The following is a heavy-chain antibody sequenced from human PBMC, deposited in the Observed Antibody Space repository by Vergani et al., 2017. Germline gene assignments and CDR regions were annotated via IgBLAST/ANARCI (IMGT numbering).Heavy chain of an antibody. V-gene: IGHV4-39*07. CDR2: IYHSGST. D-gene: IGHD6-19*01. CDR3: ARGSPRYFDL. Sequence: QLQLQESGPGLVKPSETLSLTCTVSGGSISSSSYYWGWIRQPPGKGLEWIGSIYHSGSTYYNPSLKSRVTISVDTSKNQFSLKLSSVTAADTAVYYCARGSPRYFDLWGRGTLVTVSS. J-gene: IGHJ2*01. CDR1: GGSISSSSYY.